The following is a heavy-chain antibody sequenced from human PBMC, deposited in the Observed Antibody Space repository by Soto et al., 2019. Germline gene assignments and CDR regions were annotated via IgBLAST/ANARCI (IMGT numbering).Heavy chain of an antibody. D-gene: IGHD6-6*01. J-gene: IGHJ6*02. Sequence: QVQLVQSGAEVKKPGSSVKVSCKASGGTFSSYAISWVRQSPGQELEWMGGIIPIFGTANYAQKFQGRVTITADESTSTAYMELSSLRSEDTAVYYWARPHIAAGPYCYYCMDVWGQGTTVTVSS. CDR3: ARPHIAAGPYCYYCMDV. CDR1: GGTFSSYA. V-gene: IGHV1-69*01. CDR2: IIPIFGTA.